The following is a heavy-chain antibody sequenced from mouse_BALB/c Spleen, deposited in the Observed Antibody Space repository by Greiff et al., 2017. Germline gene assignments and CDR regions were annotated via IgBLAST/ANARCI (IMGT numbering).Heavy chain of an antibody. D-gene: IGHD1-1*01. CDR2: ISYSGST. J-gene: IGHJ2*01. V-gene: IGHV3-2*02. Sequence: VQLKESGPGLVKPSQSLSLTCTVTGYSITSDYAWNWIRQFPGNKLEWMGYISYSGSTSYNPSLKSRISITRDTSKNQFFLQLNSVTTEDTATYYCARGEAYYYGRGFDYWGQGTTLTVSS. CDR1: GYSITSDYA. CDR3: ARGEAYYYGRGFDY.